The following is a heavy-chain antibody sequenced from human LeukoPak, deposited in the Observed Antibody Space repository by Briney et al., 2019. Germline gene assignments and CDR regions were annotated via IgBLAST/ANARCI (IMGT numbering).Heavy chain of an antibody. CDR2: ISDSSAM. CDR3: ARGPNSNWSGLDF. J-gene: IGHJ4*02. Sequence: GGSLRLSCAASGFTFRTYSMKWVRQAPGKGLEWVSYISDSSAMYYADSVRGRFTISRENDKNSLFLQMNSLRAEDTAVYYCARGPNSNWSGLDFWGQGTLLTVSS. CDR1: GFTFRTYS. D-gene: IGHD6-6*01. V-gene: IGHV3-48*01.